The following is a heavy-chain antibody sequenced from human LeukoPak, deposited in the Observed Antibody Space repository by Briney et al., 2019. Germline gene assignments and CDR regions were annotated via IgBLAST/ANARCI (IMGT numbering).Heavy chain of an antibody. CDR2: IIPIFGTA. CDR3: ARATYYDFWSGYYSFDY. J-gene: IGHJ4*02. D-gene: IGHD3-3*01. CDR1: GGTFSSYA. Sequence: ASVKVSCKASGGTFSSYAISWVRQAPGQGLEWMGGIIPIFGTANYAQKFQGRVTITADESTSTAYMELSSLRTEDTAVYYCARATYYDFWSGYYSFDYWGQGTLVTDSS. V-gene: IGHV1-69*13.